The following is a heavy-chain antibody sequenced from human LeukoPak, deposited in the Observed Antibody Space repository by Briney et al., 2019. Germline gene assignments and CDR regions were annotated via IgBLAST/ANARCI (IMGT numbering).Heavy chain of an antibody. CDR1: GFTFSSYS. Sequence: AGGSLRLSCAASGFTFSSYSMNWVRQAPGKGLEWVSSISSSSSYIYYADSVKGRFTISRDNAKNSLYLQMNSLRAEDTAVYYCARDTAVFWSGFDYWGQGTLVTVSS. J-gene: IGHJ4*02. V-gene: IGHV3-21*01. CDR2: ISSSSSYI. CDR3: ARDTAVFWSGFDY. D-gene: IGHD3-3*01.